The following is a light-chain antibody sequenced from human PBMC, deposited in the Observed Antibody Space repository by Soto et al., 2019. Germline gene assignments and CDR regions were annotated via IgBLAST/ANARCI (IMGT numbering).Light chain of an antibody. J-gene: IGKJ4*01. Sequence: EIVLTQSPDTLSVSPGDRATLSCRASQSISTYLAWYQQKPGQAPRPLIYDASYRAAGVPARFSGSGSGTDFTLTISSLQPEDFAVYYCQQRSNWPPFTFGGGTKVDIK. CDR2: DAS. CDR3: QQRSNWPPFT. CDR1: QSISTY. V-gene: IGKV3-11*01.